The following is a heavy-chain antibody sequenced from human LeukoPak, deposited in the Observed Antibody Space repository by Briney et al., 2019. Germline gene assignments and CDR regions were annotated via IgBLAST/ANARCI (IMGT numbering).Heavy chain of an antibody. J-gene: IGHJ4*02. CDR3: ARGMFHGYCTDY. D-gene: IGHD3-3*01. V-gene: IGHV3-20*04. CDR2: INWNGGST. Sequence: GGSLRLSCAASGFMFADYGMTWVRQVPGKGLEWVSGINWNGGSTGYVDSVKGRFTISRDNAKNALFLQMNNLRAEDTAVYFCARGMFHGYCTDYWGQGTWVPVSS. CDR1: GFMFADYG.